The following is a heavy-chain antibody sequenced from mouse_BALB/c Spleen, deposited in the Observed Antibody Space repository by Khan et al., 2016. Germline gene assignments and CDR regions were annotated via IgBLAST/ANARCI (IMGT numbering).Heavy chain of an antibody. Sequence: VQLQESGPELVKPGASVRISCKASGYTFTSYYIHWVKQSPGQGLEWIGWIYPGNVNTKYNEKFKGKATLTADKSSSTAYMQLSSLTSEDSAVXFYARGGLRRGYYFDYWGQGTTLTVSS. J-gene: IGHJ2*01. CDR1: GYTFTSYY. V-gene: IGHV1S56*01. D-gene: IGHD2-4*01. CDR3: ARGGLRRGYYFDY. CDR2: IYPGNVNT.